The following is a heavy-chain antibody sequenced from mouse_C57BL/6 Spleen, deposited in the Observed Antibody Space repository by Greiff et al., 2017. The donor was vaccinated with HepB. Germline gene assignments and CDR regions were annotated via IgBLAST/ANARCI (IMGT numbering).Heavy chain of an antibody. CDR3: ARGRYYYGSSPYAMDY. Sequence: QVQLQQSGTELVKPGASVKLSCKASGYTFTSYWMHWVKQRPGQGLEWIGNINPSNGGTNYNEKFKSKATLTVDKSSSTAYMQLSSLTSEDSAVYYCARGRYYYGSSPYAMDYWGQGTSVTVSS. J-gene: IGHJ4*01. CDR2: INPSNGGT. V-gene: IGHV1-53*01. D-gene: IGHD1-1*01. CDR1: GYTFTSYW.